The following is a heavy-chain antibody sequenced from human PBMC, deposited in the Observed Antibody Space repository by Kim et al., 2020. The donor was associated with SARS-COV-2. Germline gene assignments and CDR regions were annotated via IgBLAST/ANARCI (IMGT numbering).Heavy chain of an antibody. Sequence: GRFTISRDNSKNTLYLQMNSLRAEDTAVYYCAREGVVVVPAAINLSYFDYWGQGTLVTVSS. CDR3: AREGVVVVPAAINLSYFDY. D-gene: IGHD2-2*02. V-gene: IGHV3-30*07. J-gene: IGHJ4*02.